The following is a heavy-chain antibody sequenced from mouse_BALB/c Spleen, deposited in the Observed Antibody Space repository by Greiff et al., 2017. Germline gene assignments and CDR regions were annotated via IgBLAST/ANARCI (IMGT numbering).Heavy chain of an antibody. CDR1: GYTFTSYV. CDR3: GLAWFAY. D-gene: IGHD2-13*01. V-gene: IGHV1-14*01. CDR2: INPYNDGT. J-gene: IGHJ3*01. Sequence: EVKLVESGPELVKPGASVKMSCKASGYTFTSYVMHWVKQKPGQGLEWIGYINPYNDGTKYNEKFKGKATLTSDKSSSTAYMELSSLTSEDSAVYYCGLAWFAYWGQGTLVTVSA.